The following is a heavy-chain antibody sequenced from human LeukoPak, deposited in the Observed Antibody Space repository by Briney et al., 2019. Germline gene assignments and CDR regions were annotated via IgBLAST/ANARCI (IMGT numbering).Heavy chain of an antibody. V-gene: IGHV4-59*01. CDR2: IYYSGST. CDR1: GGSISSYY. Sequence: SETLSLTCTVSGGSISSYYWSWIRQPPAKGLEWIGYIYYSGSTNYNPSLKSRVTISVDTSKNQFSLKLSSVTAADTAVYYCARDPGYCSGGSCPFDYWGQGTLVTVSS. CDR3: ARDPGYCSGGSCPFDY. D-gene: IGHD2-15*01. J-gene: IGHJ4*02.